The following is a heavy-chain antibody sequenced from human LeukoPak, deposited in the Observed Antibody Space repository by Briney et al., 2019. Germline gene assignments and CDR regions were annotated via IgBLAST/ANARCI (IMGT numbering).Heavy chain of an antibody. CDR1: GFTFSSYA. CDR3: AKRGDGYFYYFDY. Sequence: GGFLRLSCAASGFTFSSYAMNWVRQAPGKGLEWVSTISGSGGSTYYADSVKGRFTISRDNSKNTLYLQMNSLRAEDTAVYYCAKRGDGYFYYFDYWGQGTLVTVSS. V-gene: IGHV3-23*01. J-gene: IGHJ4*02. CDR2: ISGSGGST. D-gene: IGHD5-24*01.